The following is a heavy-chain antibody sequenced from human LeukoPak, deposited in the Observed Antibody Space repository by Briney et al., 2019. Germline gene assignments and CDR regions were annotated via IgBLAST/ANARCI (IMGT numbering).Heavy chain of an antibody. J-gene: IGHJ6*02. D-gene: IGHD5-18*01. CDR2: ISYDGSNK. CDR1: GFTFSSYA. Sequence: GRSLRLSCAASGFTFSSYAMHWVRQAPGKGLEWVAVISYDGSNKYYADSVKGRFTISRDNSKNTLYLQMNSLRAEDTAVYYCAKDSGYSYGLYYYYGMDVWGQGTTVTVSS. CDR3: AKDSGYSYGLYYYYGMDV. V-gene: IGHV3-30-3*01.